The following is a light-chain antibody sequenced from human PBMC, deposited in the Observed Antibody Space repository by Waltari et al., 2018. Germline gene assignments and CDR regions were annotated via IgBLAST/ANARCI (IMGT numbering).Light chain of an antibody. J-gene: IGKJ1*01. CDR3: QHYVRLPVT. Sequence: GASQCVGTSVAEYGQQKGGQAPRLLIYGVSIRATGISDRFSGSGFGTDFSLTISGLEPEDSAVYYCQHYVRLPVTFGQGTTVEIK. V-gene: IGKV3-20*01. CDR2: GVS. CDR1: QCVGTS.